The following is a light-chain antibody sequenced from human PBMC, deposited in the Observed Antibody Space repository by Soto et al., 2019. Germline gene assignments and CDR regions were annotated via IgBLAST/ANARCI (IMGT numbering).Light chain of an antibody. CDR3: CSYAGSRNFWV. CDR2: EVD. CDR1: NSAIGSYIL. Sequence: QSVLTQPASVSGSPGQSITISCTGANSAIGSYILVSWYQQHPGKAPKLIIYEVDKRPSGVSDRFSGSKSGNTASLTISGLQAEDEANYYCCSYAGSRNFWVFGGGTKLTVL. J-gene: IGLJ3*02. V-gene: IGLV2-23*02.